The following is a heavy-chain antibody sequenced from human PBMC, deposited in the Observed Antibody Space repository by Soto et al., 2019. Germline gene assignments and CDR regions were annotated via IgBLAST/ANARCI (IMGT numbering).Heavy chain of an antibody. Sequence: TLSLACSVRGAAIVSAACCWSWIRQSPDKGLEWIGHIYDGGTTYSSPSLKGRVTISADTSETQFSLKLNSVSAADTAVYYCARGPSGDKVDYWGQG. CDR2: IYDGGTT. CDR3: ARGPSGDKVDY. D-gene: IGHD7-27*01. J-gene: IGHJ4*02. CDR1: GAAIVSAACC. V-gene: IGHV4-30-4*01.